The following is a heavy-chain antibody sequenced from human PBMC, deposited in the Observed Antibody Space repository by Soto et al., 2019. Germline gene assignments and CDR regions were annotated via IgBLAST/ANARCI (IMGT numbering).Heavy chain of an antibody. J-gene: IGHJ5*02. Sequence: QVQLQESGPRLVKPSETPSLTCTVSRGSISRYYFSWIRPPPGKGLEWIGYLYYSGSSTYHPSLRRRVTIAVDTPKSQFSLKLNSVTGAGPAVYFCVGAPGGLGWFDPWGLGILVTVSS. CDR2: LYYSGSS. CDR1: RGSISRYY. D-gene: IGHD3-16*01. CDR3: VGAPGGLGWFDP. V-gene: IGHV4-59*08.